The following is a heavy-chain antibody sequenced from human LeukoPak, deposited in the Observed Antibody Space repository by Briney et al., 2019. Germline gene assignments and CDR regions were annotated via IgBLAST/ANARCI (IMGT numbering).Heavy chain of an antibody. Sequence: PGGSLRLSCAASGFTFSSYWMSWVRQAPGKGLEWVSFITTSSSTICYPDSVKGRFTISRDNAKNSLYLQMNSLRAEDTAVYYCARVRGAYYFDYWGQGALVAVSS. J-gene: IGHJ4*02. V-gene: IGHV3-48*01. CDR3: ARVRGAYYFDY. D-gene: IGHD3-16*01. CDR1: GFTFSSYW. CDR2: ITTSSSTI.